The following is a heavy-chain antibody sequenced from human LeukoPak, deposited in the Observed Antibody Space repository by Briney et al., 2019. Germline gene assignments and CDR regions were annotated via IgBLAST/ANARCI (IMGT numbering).Heavy chain of an antibody. D-gene: IGHD4-17*01. V-gene: IGHV3-23*01. CDR2: INGRGDST. Sequence: SGGSLRLSCAASGFTFSSYGMHWVRQAPGKGLEWVSAINGRGDSTFYADSVKGQFTISRDNSKSTVYLQVNSLRADDTAVYYCAKERQTGDYFTSDFWGQGTLVTVSS. CDR3: AKERQTGDYFTSDF. J-gene: IGHJ4*02. CDR1: GFTFSSYG.